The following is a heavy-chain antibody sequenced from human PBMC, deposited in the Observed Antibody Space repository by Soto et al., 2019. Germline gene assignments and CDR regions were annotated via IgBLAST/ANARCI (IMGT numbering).Heavy chain of an antibody. J-gene: IGHJ3*02. CDR2: ILVDGRT. D-gene: IGHD2-8*02. CDR1: GFICSSYD. Sequence: EVQMFESGGGLAQPGGSLRLSCAASGFICSSYDMSWVRQAPGQGLECVSTILVDGRTFYVDSVKGRFTISRDSSQNTVYLQMNSLTAGDTALYYCAKATATGGGAFDICGQVTMVTVSS. CDR3: AKATATGGGAFDI. V-gene: IGHV3-23*01.